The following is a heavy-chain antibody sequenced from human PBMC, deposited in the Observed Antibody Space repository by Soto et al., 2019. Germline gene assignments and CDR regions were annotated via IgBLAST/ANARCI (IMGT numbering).Heavy chain of an antibody. CDR1: GGSISSGNYY. CDR2: IYSGGNT. J-gene: IGHJ3*02. Sequence: QVQLQESGPGLVKPSQTLSLTCIVSGGSISSGNYYWSWIRQYPGKGLEWIGHIYSGGNTYYNPSLKSRVTISVDTSKNQFSLKFISETAADTAVYYCARDNGDYLAAFDIWGQGTMVTVSS. D-gene: IGHD4-17*01. CDR3: ARDNGDYLAAFDI. V-gene: IGHV4-31*02.